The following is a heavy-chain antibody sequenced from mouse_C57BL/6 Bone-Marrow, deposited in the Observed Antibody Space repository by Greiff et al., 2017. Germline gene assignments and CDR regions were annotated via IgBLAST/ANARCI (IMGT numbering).Heavy chain of an antibody. D-gene: IGHD1-1*01. Sequence: VQLQQSGTVLARPGASVKMSCKTSGYTFTSYWMHWVKQRPGQGLEWIGAIYPGNSDNSYNQKFKGKAKLTAVTSASTAYMDLSSLTNEDSAVYYCTRKPPFITTVVAPPWFAYWGQGTLVTVSA. J-gene: IGHJ3*01. CDR3: TRKPPFITTVVAPPWFAY. V-gene: IGHV1-5*01. CDR1: GYTFTSYW. CDR2: IYPGNSDN.